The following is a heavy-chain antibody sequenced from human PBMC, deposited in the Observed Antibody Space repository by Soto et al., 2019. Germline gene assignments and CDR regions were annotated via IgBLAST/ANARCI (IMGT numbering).Heavy chain of an antibody. CDR3: AKDRRPRGYCSGGSCYSDAFDI. J-gene: IGHJ3*02. CDR1: GFTFSSYG. Sequence: QVQLVESGGGVVQPGRSLRLSCAASGFTFSSYGMHWVRQAPGKGLEWVAVISYDGSNKYYADSVKGRFTISRDNSKNTLYLQMNSRRAEDTAVYYCAKDRRPRGYCSGGSCYSDAFDIWGQGTMVTVSS. D-gene: IGHD2-15*01. V-gene: IGHV3-30*18. CDR2: ISYDGSNK.